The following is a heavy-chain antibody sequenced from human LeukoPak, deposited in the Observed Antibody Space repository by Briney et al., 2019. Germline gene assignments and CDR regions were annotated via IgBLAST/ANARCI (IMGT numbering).Heavy chain of an antibody. Sequence: GRSLRLSCAASGFTFDDYAMHWVRQAPGKGLEWVSGISWNSGRIGYADSVKGRFTISRDNAKNSLYLQMNSLRAEDTALYYCAKSLVGGSSRYPIWFDPWGQGTLVTVSS. CDR1: GFTFDDYA. CDR3: AKSLVGGSSRYPIWFDP. CDR2: ISWNSGRI. D-gene: IGHD6-13*01. V-gene: IGHV3-9*01. J-gene: IGHJ5*02.